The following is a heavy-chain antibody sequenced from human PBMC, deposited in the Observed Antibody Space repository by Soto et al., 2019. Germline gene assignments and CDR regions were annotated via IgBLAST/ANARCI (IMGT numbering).Heavy chain of an antibody. V-gene: IGHV3-66*01. J-gene: IGHJ6*02. CDR2: IYSGGST. CDR3: ARDSYYGSKVRHYGMDV. CDR1: GFTVSSNY. D-gene: IGHD3-10*01. Sequence: PGGSLRLSCAASGFTVSSNYMSWVRQAPGKGLEWVSVIYSGGSTYYADSVKGRFTISRDNSKNTLYLQMNSLRAEDTAVYYCARDSYYGSKVRHYGMDVWGQGTTVTVSS.